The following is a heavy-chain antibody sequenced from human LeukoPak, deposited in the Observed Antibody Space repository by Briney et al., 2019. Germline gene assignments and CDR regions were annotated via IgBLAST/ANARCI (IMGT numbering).Heavy chain of an antibody. J-gene: IGHJ4*02. Sequence: AGGSLRLSCAASGFTFSSYAMHWVRQAPGKGLEWVAVISYDGSNKYYADSVKGRFTISRDNAKNSLYLQMNSLRAEDTAVYYCARDLWGLRFTRFDYWGQGTLVTVSS. CDR1: GFTFSSYA. D-gene: IGHD5-12*01. CDR2: ISYDGSNK. V-gene: IGHV3-30*04. CDR3: ARDLWGLRFTRFDY.